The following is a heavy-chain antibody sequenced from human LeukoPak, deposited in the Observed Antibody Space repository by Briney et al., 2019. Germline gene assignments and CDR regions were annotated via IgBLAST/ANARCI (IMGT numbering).Heavy chain of an antibody. CDR2: TWYDGSNK. D-gene: IGHD5-24*01. CDR1: GFTFSSCG. Sequence: PGGSLRLSCAASGFTFSSCGMHWVRQAPGKGLEWVAVTWYDGSNKYYGDSVKGRFTISRDNSKNTLYLQMNSLRAEDTAVYYCARDPDGYADYWGQGTLVTVSS. J-gene: IGHJ4*02. V-gene: IGHV3-33*01. CDR3: ARDPDGYADY.